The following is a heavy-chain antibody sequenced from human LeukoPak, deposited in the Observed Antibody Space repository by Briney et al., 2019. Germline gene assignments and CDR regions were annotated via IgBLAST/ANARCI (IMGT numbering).Heavy chain of an antibody. Sequence: ASVKVSCKASGYTFTAYGITWVRQAPGQGLEWMGWINPNSGGTNYAQKFQGRVTMTRDTSISTAYMELSRLRSDDTAVYYCASVYYDSQNDAFDIWGQGTMVTVSS. J-gene: IGHJ3*02. CDR2: INPNSGGT. D-gene: IGHD3-22*01. CDR3: ASVYYDSQNDAFDI. V-gene: IGHV1-2*02. CDR1: GYTFTAYG.